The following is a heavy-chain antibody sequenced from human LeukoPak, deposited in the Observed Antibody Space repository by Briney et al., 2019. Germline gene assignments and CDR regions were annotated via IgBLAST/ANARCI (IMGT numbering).Heavy chain of an antibody. D-gene: IGHD3-3*01. CDR3: ARGHYDHA. Sequence: PGGSLRLSCAASGFTFSTYAMTWVRQVPGKGLEWVANIKQDGSEKYYVASVKGRFTISRDNAKNSLYLQMNNLRAEDTAVYYCARGHYDHAWGRGTLVTVSS. J-gene: IGHJ4*02. V-gene: IGHV3-7*01. CDR2: IKQDGSEK. CDR1: GFTFSTYA.